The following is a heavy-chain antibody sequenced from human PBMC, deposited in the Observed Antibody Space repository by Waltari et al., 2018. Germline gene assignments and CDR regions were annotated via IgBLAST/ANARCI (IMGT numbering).Heavy chain of an antibody. CDR3: ARLRVTMAMGAFDI. CDR1: GGSISSSSYY. D-gene: IGHD4-17*01. J-gene: IGHJ3*02. CDR2: IYYSGST. Sequence: QLQLQESGPGLVKPSETLSLTCTVSGGSISSSSYYWGWIRQPPGKGLEWIGSIYYSGSTYYNPSLKSRVTISVDTSKNQFSLKLSSVTAADTAVYYCARLRVTMAMGAFDIWGQGTMVTVSS. V-gene: IGHV4-39*01.